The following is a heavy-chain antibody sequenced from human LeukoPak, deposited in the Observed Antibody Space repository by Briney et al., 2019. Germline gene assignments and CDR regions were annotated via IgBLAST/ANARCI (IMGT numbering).Heavy chain of an antibody. CDR2: IYYSGST. CDR1: GGSISSYY. J-gene: IGHJ6*02. Sequence: PSETLSPTCTVSGGSISSYYWSWIRQPPGKGLEWIGYIYYSGSTNYNPSLKSRVTISVDTSKNQFSLKLSPVTAADTAVYYCARDSPIAVAGTGMDVWGQGTTVTVSS. CDR3: ARDSPIAVAGTGMDV. D-gene: IGHD6-19*01. V-gene: IGHV4-59*01.